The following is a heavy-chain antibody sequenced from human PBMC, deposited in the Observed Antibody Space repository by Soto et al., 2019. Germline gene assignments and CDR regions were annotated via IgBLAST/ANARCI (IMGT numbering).Heavy chain of an antibody. J-gene: IGHJ4*02. V-gene: IGHV4-34*01. CDR2: INPSGST. CDR3: AISLPGINRSPSIDY. Sequence: QVQLQQWGAGLLKPSETLSLTCAVYGGSFSGYYWSWIRQPPGKGLEWIGEINPSGSTNYNPSLKSLVTISVDTSKKQFSLKLSSVTAADTAVYYCAISLPGINRSPSIDYWGQGTLVTVSS. D-gene: IGHD1-20*01. CDR1: GGSFSGYY.